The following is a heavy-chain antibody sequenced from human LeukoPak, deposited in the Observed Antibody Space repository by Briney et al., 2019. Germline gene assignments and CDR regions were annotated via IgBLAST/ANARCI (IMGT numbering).Heavy chain of an antibody. D-gene: IGHD1-14*01. CDR3: ARRKAARPYNWFDP. V-gene: IGHV4-59*12. Sequence: PSETLSLTCTVSGGSISSYYWSWIRQPPGKGLEWIGYIYYSGSTNYNPSLKSRVTISVDTSKNQFSLKLSSVTAADTAVYYCARRKAARPYNWFDPWGQGTLVTVSS. CDR2: IYYSGST. J-gene: IGHJ5*02. CDR1: GGSISSYY.